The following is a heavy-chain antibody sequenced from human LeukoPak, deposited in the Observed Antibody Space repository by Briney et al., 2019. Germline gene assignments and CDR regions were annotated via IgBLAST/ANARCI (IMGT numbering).Heavy chain of an antibody. J-gene: IGHJ4*02. CDR1: GFTFSIYS. Sequence: GGSLRLSCAASGFTFSIYSMNWVRQAPGKGLEWLSSITSSSNYIYYADSVKGRFTISRDNVQNSLYLQMNSLRAEDTAMYYCARDRGYFDNWGQGTLSPSPQ. CDR3: ARDRGYFDN. CDR2: ITSSSNYI. V-gene: IGHV3-21*01.